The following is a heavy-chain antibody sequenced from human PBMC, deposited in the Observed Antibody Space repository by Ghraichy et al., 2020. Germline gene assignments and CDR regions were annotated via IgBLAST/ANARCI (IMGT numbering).Heavy chain of an antibody. CDR2: IYHSGNT. V-gene: IGHV4-38-2*02. J-gene: IGHJ4*02. Sequence: SCTVSGYSIRSGYFWGWIRQPPGKGLEWIGGIYHSGNTHYNPSLTSRVIISVDTSKNQFSLRLSSVTAADTAVYYCATLAVAGPLDYWGQGALVTVSS. CDR1: GYSIRSGYF. CDR3: ATLAVAGPLDY. D-gene: IGHD6-19*01.